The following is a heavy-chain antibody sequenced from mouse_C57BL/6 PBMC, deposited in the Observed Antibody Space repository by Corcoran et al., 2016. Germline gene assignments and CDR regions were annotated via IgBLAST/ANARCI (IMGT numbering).Heavy chain of an antibody. CDR1: GYTFTTYG. D-gene: IGHD1-1*01. Sequence: QIQLVQSGPALKKPGETVKISCKASGYTFTTYGMSWVKQAPGKGLKWMGWINTYSGVPTYADDFKGRFAFSLETSASTAYLQINNLKNEDTATYFCASRGTTVTGFAYWGQGTLVTVSA. V-gene: IGHV9-3*01. J-gene: IGHJ3*01. CDR3: ASRGTTVTGFAY. CDR2: INTYSGVP.